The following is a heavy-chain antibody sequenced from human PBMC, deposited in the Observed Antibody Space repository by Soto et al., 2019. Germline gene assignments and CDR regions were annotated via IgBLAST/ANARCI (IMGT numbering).Heavy chain of an antibody. J-gene: IGHJ3*02. D-gene: IGHD6-6*01. CDR2: IYHRGSN. CDR3: ARARGSNDAFDI. V-gene: IGHV4-38-2*01. CDR1: VYSISSGYY. Sequence: SETLSLICDVSVYSISSGYYWGWIRQPPGKGPEWIGSIYHRGSNYYTPYLKSRVTMSVDTSKNQFSLKLSSVTAADTAVYYCARARGSNDAFDIWGQGTMVTVSS.